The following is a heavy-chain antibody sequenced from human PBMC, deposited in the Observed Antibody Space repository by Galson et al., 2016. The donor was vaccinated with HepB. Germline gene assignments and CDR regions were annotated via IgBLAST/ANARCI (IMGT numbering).Heavy chain of an antibody. CDR2: ISGSGGSP. CDR1: GFTFSNYA. V-gene: IGHV3-23*01. Sequence: SLRLSCAASGFTFSNYAMSWVRKAPGKGLEWVSAISGSGGSPYYADSVKGRLTISRANSKNTLYLQMNSLRVEATALYYCAKDTRSGFYSLWLDPWGQGTLVTVSS. J-gene: IGHJ5*02. D-gene: IGHD3-3*01. CDR3: AKDTRSGFYSLWLDP.